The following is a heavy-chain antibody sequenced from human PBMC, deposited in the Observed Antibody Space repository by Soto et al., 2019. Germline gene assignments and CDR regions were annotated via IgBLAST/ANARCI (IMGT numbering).Heavy chain of an antibody. CDR3: AREARTRGWFDP. CDR2: MNPNSGNT. J-gene: IGHJ5*02. Sequence: QVQLVQSGAEVKKPGASVKVSCKASGYTFTSYDINWVRQATGQGLEWMGWMNPNSGNTGYAQKFQGRVTMTRNTSISTAYMELSSLRCEDTAVYYCAREARTRGWFDPWGQGTLVTVSS. CDR1: GYTFTSYD. V-gene: IGHV1-8*01.